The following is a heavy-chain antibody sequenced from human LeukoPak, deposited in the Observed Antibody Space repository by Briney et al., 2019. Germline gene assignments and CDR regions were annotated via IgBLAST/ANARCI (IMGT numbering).Heavy chain of an antibody. J-gene: IGHJ6*02. CDR3: ARGGSVVVAATRYYYYGMDV. CDR2: INPNSGGT. D-gene: IGHD2-15*01. CDR1: GYTFTGYY. V-gene: IGHV1-2*04. Sequence: ASVKVSCKASGYTFTGYYMHWVRQAPGQGLEWVGWINPNSGGTNYAQKFQGWVTMTRDTSISTAYMELSRLRSDDTAVYYCARGGSVVVAATRYYYYGMDVWGQGTAVTVSS.